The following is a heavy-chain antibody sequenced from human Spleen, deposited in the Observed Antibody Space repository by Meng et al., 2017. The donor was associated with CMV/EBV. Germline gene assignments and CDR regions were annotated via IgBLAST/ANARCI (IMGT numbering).Heavy chain of an antibody. D-gene: IGHD3-16*02. CDR1: GFTVSGNY. V-gene: IGHV3-66*02. CDR3: ARGPRTTFGGVIIWPLEF. J-gene: IGHJ4*02. Sequence: GGSLRLSCAASGFTVSGNYMSWVRQAPGKGLEWVSVIYGGAITYYADSVTGRFTISRDDSKNTLYLHMNSLRRDDTAVYYCARGPRTTFGGVIIWPLEFWGQGTLVTVSS. CDR2: IYGGAIT.